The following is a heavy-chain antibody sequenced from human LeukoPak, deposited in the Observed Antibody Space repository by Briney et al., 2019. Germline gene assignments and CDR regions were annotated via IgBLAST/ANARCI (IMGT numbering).Heavy chain of an antibody. CDR1: GFTFSIYA. V-gene: IGHV3-30-3*01. CDR2: ISYDGSNK. D-gene: IGHD1-14*01. J-gene: IGHJ6*02. Sequence: PGGSLRLSCAASGFTFSIYAMHWVRQAPGKGLEWVAVISYDGSNKYYADSVKGRFTISRDNSKNTLYLQMNSLRAEDTAVYYCAREYNPPLYYYGMDVWGQGTTVTVSS. CDR3: AREYNPPLYYYGMDV.